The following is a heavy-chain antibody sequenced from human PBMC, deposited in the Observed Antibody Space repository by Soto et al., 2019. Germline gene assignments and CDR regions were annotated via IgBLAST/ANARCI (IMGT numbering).Heavy chain of an antibody. J-gene: IGHJ6*03. CDR2: IIPILGIA. D-gene: IGHD6-13*01. CDR1: GGSFSSYT. CDR3: ARVAAAGIYYYMDV. Sequence: PVKVSWKTAGGSFSSYTISCGRQAPGQGLEWMGRIIPILGIANYAQKFQGRVTITEDKSTSTAYMELSSLRSEDTAVYYCARVAAAGIYYYMDVWGKGTTVTVSS. V-gene: IGHV1-69*02.